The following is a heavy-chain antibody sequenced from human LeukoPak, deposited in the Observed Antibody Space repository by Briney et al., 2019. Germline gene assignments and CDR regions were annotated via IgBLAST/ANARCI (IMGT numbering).Heavy chain of an antibody. J-gene: IGHJ5*02. CDR3: ARDLNCSGGSCYSSSWFDP. Sequence: GASVKVSCKASGYTFTSYDINWVRQATGQGLEWMGWMNPNSGNTGYAQKFQGRVTITRNTSISTAYMELSSLRSEDTAVYYCARDLNCSGGSCYSSSWFDPWGQGTLVTVSS. CDR2: MNPNSGNT. D-gene: IGHD2-15*01. V-gene: IGHV1-8*03. CDR1: GYTFTSYD.